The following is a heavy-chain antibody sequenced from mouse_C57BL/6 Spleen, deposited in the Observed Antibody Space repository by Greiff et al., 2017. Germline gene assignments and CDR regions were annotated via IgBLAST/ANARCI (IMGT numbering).Heavy chain of an antibody. J-gene: IGHJ4*01. CDR3: ARHGYYYDYYAMDY. D-gene: IGHD2-4*01. Sequence: EVMLVESGGGLVQPGGSLKLSCAASGFTFSDYYMYWVRQTPEKRLEWVAYISNGGGSTYYPDTVKGRFTLSRDNAKNTLYLQMSRLKSEDTAMYYCARHGYYYDYYAMDYWGQGTSVTVSS. CDR1: GFTFSDYY. CDR2: ISNGGGST. V-gene: IGHV5-12*01.